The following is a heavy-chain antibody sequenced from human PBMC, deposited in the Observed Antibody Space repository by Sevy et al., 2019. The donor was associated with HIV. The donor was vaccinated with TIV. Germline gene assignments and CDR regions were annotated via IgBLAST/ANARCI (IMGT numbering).Heavy chain of an antibody. CDR3: ARLKNSLYYFGSGSYYDY. CDR2: INYSGST. V-gene: IGHV4-34*01. CDR1: GGSFSGYY. J-gene: IGHJ4*02. D-gene: IGHD3-10*01. Sequence: SETLSLTCAVYGGSFSGYYWSWIRQPPGKGLEWIGEINYSGSTNYNPSLKSRVTISVDTSKNQFSLKLSSVTAADTAVYYCARLKNSLYYFGSGSYYDYWGQGTLVTVSS.